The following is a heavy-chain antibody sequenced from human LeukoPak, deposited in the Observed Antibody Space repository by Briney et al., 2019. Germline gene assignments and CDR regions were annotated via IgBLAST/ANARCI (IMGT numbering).Heavy chain of an antibody. CDR3: ARDMIRGQPDYLDY. CDR1: GIMFTGFA. D-gene: IGHD3-10*01. CDR2: ISYDGKVK. Sequence: GGSLRLSCAASGIMFTGFAMHWVRQAPGKGLQWVPVISYDGKVKFYGDSVKGRFTISRDDSKNMLYLQMSSLRPEDTAVYYCARDMIRGQPDYLDYWGQGTLVTVSS. V-gene: IGHV3-30*15. J-gene: IGHJ4*02.